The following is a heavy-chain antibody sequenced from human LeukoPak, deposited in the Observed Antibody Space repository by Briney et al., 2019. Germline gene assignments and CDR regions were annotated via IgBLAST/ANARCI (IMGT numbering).Heavy chain of an antibody. CDR3: ARGNRLYSSSWYSLAFDS. V-gene: IGHV1-8*01. CDR1: GYTLTSYD. CDR2: VNPNSGYA. J-gene: IGHJ3*02. D-gene: IGHD6-13*01. Sequence: ASVQVSCTASGYTLTSYDINWVRQATAQGHEWMGWVNPNSGYARPAQKFQGRLTMTRYNPMSTAYIELSSLRSEDTAVYYCARGNRLYSSSWYSLAFDSWGQGTMVTVSS.